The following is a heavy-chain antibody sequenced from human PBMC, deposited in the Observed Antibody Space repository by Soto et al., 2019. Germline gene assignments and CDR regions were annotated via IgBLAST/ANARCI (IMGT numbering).Heavy chain of an antibody. J-gene: IGHJ4*02. CDR1: DGSVSSGSYY. Sequence: PSETLSLTCTVSDGSVSSGSYYGTWIRQPPGKGLEWIGYIYSSGSTLYNPSLKSRVIISVDTSMNQFSLKLSSVTAADTAVYYCARDSLALFDSWGQGTLVTVSS. V-gene: IGHV4-61*01. CDR2: IYSSGST. CDR3: ARDSLALFDS. D-gene: IGHD5-12*01.